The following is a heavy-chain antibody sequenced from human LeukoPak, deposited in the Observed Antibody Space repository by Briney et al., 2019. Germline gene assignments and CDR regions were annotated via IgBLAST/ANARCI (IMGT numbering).Heavy chain of an antibody. J-gene: IGHJ4*02. CDR3: ARHTSLSSAAHDY. CDR1: GGSISSSSYY. Sequence: SETLSLTCTVSGGSISSSSYYWGWIRQPPGKGLEWIGSIYYSGSTYYNPSPKSRVTISVDTSKNQFSLKLSSVTAADTAVYYCARHTSLSSAAHDYWGQGTLVTVSS. V-gene: IGHV4-39*01. CDR2: IYYSGST. D-gene: IGHD6-13*01.